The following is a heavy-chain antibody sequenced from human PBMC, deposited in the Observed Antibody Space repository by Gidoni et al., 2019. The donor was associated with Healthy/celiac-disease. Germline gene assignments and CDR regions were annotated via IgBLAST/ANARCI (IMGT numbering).Heavy chain of an antibody. Sequence: EVQLLESGGGLVQPGGSLRLSCAASGFTFSSYAMSWIRQAPGKGLDWVSAISGSGGSTYYADSVKGRFTISRDNSKNTLYLQMNSLSAEDTAVYYCAKVEFGELFSHFDYWGQGTLVTVSS. CDR2: ISGSGGST. D-gene: IGHD3-10*01. V-gene: IGHV3-23*01. J-gene: IGHJ4*02. CDR1: GFTFSSYA. CDR3: AKVEFGELFSHFDY.